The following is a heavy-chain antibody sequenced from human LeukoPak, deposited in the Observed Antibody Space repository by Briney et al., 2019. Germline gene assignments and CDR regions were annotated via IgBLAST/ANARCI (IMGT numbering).Heavy chain of an antibody. CDR2: INHGGGT. CDR3: TRPYYYDSSGSPDY. D-gene: IGHD3-22*01. CDR1: GVSFSGYY. J-gene: IGHJ4*02. V-gene: IGHV4-34*01. Sequence: SETLSLTCAFYGVSFSGYYWSWIRRAPGKGLEWIGEINHGGGTNYNPSLKSRVTMSVDTSKNQFSLKLTSVTAADATVYYCTRPYYYDSSGSPDYWGQGTLVTVSS.